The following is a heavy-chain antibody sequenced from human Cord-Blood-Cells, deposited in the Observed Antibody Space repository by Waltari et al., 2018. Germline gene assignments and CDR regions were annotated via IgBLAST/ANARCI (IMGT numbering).Heavy chain of an antibody. Sequence: QVQLQESGPGLVKPSETLSLTCTVSGGSISSYYWSWIRPPPGKGLEWIGYIYYSGSTNYNPALKSRVTISVDTSKNQFSLKLSSVTAADTAVYYCARVASIAAAGTYYYGMDVWGQGTTVTVSS. CDR3: ARVASIAAAGTYYYGMDV. D-gene: IGHD6-13*01. CDR2: IYYSGST. J-gene: IGHJ6*02. CDR1: GGSISSYY. V-gene: IGHV4-59*01.